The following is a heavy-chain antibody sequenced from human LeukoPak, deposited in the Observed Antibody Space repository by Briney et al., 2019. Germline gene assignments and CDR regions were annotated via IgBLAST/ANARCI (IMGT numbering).Heavy chain of an antibody. J-gene: IGHJ4*02. V-gene: IGHV4-4*09. CDR1: GDSTTFYY. CDR2: IHTSGST. D-gene: IGHD2-15*01. CDR3: VRPGQSSWWVYFTY. Sequence: PSETLSLTCSVSGDSTTFYYWTWIRQPPGKGLEWIGYIHTSGSTYYNPSLKSRLTMSLDTSKHQFSLRLSSVTAADTAVYYCVRPGQSSWWVYFTYWGQGVFVTVST.